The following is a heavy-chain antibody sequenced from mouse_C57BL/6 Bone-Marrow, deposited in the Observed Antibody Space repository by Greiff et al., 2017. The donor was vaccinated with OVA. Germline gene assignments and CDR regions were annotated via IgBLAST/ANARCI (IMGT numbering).Heavy chain of an antibody. CDR2: IRNKANNHAT. CDR3: TRLIRQGDYYAMDY. Sequence: EVQLVESGGGLVQPGGSMKLSCAASGFTFSDAWMDWVRQSPEKGLEWVAEIRNKANNHATYYAESVKGRFTISRDDSKSSVYLQMNSLRAEDTGIDYCTRLIRQGDYYAMDYWGQGTSVTVSS. J-gene: IGHJ4*01. D-gene: IGHD2-12*01. V-gene: IGHV6-6*01. CDR1: GFTFSDAW.